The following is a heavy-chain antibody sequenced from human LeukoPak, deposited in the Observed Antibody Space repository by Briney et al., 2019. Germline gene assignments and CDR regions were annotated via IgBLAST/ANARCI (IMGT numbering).Heavy chain of an antibody. V-gene: IGHV3-66*02. CDR3: ARDPGGGPTHGY. CDR1: GFTVGNNY. J-gene: IGHJ4*02. CDR2: IYSDGST. Sequence: GGSLRLSCAASGFTVGNNYMSWVRQAPGEGLEWVSVIYSDGSTYYADSVKARFTISIDNSKNTLYLQMNSLRADDTAVYYCARDPGGGPTHGYWGQGTLVTVSS. D-gene: IGHD1-26*01.